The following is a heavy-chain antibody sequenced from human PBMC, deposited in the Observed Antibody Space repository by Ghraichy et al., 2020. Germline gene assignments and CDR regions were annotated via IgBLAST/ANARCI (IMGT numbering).Heavy chain of an antibody. D-gene: IGHD6-19*01. V-gene: IGHV3-23*01. Sequence: GGSLRLSCAASGFTFSSYVMSWVRQAPGKGLEWVSAISGSGASTYYADSVKGRFTISRDNSKNTLYLQMDSLRAEDTAIYYCATLYSSGPARWGMDVWGQGTTVTVSS. J-gene: IGHJ6*02. CDR3: ATLYSSGPARWGMDV. CDR1: GFTFSSYV. CDR2: ISGSGAST.